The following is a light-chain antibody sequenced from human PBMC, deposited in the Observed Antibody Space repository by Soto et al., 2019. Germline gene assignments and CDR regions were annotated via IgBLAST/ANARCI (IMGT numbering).Light chain of an antibody. Sequence: QSALTQPASVSGSPGQSITISCTAASGDVGTHHYVSWYQQHPGKAPNLMIYGVTIRPSGISNRFSGSKSGNTASLTISGLQAEYEADYYVISYTSGSTLIVFGTGTTLTVL. CDR3: ISYTSGSTLIV. CDR1: SGDVGTHHY. V-gene: IGLV2-14*01. CDR2: GVT. J-gene: IGLJ1*01.